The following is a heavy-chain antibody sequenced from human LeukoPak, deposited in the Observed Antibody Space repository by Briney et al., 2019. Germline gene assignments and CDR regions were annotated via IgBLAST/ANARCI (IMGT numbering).Heavy chain of an antibody. CDR2: INVTGDST. D-gene: IGHD4-11*01. CDR1: GFTFSSYA. V-gene: IGHV3-23*01. Sequence: GGSLRLSCAASGFTFSSYAMSWVRQAPGKGLEWVSSINVTGDSTFYADSVKGRFTISRDDSKNTLYLQMNSLRAEDTAVYYCARETLMTTPLGYFDYWGQGTLVTVSS. J-gene: IGHJ4*02. CDR3: ARETLMTTPLGYFDY.